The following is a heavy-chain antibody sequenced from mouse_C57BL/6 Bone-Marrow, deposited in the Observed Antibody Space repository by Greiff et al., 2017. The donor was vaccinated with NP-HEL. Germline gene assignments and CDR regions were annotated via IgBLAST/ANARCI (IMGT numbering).Heavy chain of an antibody. CDR3: AKYGDSWYFEV. D-gene: IGHD2-13*01. CDR1: GYTFTSYV. J-gene: IGHJ1*03. V-gene: IGHV1-81*01. Sequence: VQLQQSGAELARPGASVKLSCKASGYTFTSYVISWVKQRTGQGLEWIGEIYPRSGNTYYNEKFKGKATLTADKSSSTAYMELRSLTSEDSAVYFCAKYGDSWYFEVWGTGTTVTVSS. CDR2: IYPRSGNT.